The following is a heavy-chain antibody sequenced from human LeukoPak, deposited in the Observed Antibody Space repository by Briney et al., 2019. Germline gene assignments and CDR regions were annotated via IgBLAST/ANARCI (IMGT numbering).Heavy chain of an antibody. CDR3: AKGRRDDYGDYEWTLDY. J-gene: IGHJ4*02. CDR1: GFTVSSNY. Sequence: PGGSLRLSCAASGFTVSSNYMTWVRQAPGKGLEWVSLIYSGGSTSYADSVRGRFTISRDNSKNKLYLQMNSLRAEDTALYYCAKGRRDDYGDYEWTLDYWGRGTRVTVSS. V-gene: IGHV3-66*01. CDR2: IYSGGST. D-gene: IGHD4-17*01.